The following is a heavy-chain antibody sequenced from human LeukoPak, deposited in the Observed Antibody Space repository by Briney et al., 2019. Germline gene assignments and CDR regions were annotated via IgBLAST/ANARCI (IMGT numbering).Heavy chain of an antibody. Sequence: SEALSLTCAVYGGSFIGDYWSWIRHPLGERLEWIGEINHSGSTNYNQSLKGRVTISVDTSKNHFTMKLSSVTAADTAVYYCERGGRGITGTFTAPIDYWGQGTLVTVSS. J-gene: IGHJ4*02. V-gene: IGHV4-34*01. CDR2: INHSGST. CDR1: GGSFIGDY. CDR3: ERGGRGITGTFTAPIDY. D-gene: IGHD1-7*01.